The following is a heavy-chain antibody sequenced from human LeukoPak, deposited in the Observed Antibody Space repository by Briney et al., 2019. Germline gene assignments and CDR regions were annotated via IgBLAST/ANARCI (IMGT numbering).Heavy chain of an antibody. V-gene: IGHV3-23*01. CDR1: GFTFSSYA. CDR3: AKCVAITIFGVVDY. CDR2: ISGSGGST. J-gene: IGHJ4*02. Sequence: PGGSLRPSCAASGFTFSSYAMSWVRQAPGKGLEWVAAISGSGGSTYYADSVKGRFTISRDNSKNTLYLQMNSLRAEDTAVYYCAKCVAITIFGVVDYWGQGTLVTVSS. D-gene: IGHD3-3*01.